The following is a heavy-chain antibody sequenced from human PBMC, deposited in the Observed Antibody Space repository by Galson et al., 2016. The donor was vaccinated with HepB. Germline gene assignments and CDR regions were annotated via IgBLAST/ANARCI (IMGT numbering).Heavy chain of an antibody. J-gene: IGHJ4*02. CDR2: ISSSGGGT. CDR1: GFTFSSYA. D-gene: IGHD6-19*01. V-gene: IGHV3-23*01. CDR3: ARAKAVPGVYSFDY. Sequence: SLRLSCAASGFTFSSYAMSWVRQAPGEGLEWVSGISSSGGGTYYADSVKGHFIISRDNSKNTLFLQMNSLGAEDTAIYYCARAKAVPGVYSFDYWGQGTLVTVSS.